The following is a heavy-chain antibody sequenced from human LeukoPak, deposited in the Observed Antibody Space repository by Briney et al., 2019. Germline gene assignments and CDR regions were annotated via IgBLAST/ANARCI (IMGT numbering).Heavy chain of an antibody. D-gene: IGHD5-24*01. CDR2: IILIFGTA. CDR3: ARDHLAGMAFDY. Sequence: GASVKVPCKASGGTFSSYAISWVRRAPGQGLEWMGGIILIFGTANYAQKFQGRVTITTDESTSTAYMELSSLRSEDTAVYYCARDHLAGMAFDYWGQGTLVTVSS. J-gene: IGHJ4*02. V-gene: IGHV1-69*05. CDR1: GGTFSSYA.